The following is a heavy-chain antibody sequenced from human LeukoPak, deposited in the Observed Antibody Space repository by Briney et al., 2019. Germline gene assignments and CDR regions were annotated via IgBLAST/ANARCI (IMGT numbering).Heavy chain of an antibody. Sequence: GGSLSLSCAASGFTFSSYSMNWVRQAPGKGLEWVSSISSSSSYIYYADSVKGRFTISRDNAKNSLYLQMNSLRAEDTAVYYCARGVLYCSSTSCSIDYWGQGTLVTVSS. D-gene: IGHD2-2*01. CDR2: ISSSSSYI. CDR1: GFTFSSYS. J-gene: IGHJ4*02. V-gene: IGHV3-21*01. CDR3: ARGVLYCSSTSCSIDY.